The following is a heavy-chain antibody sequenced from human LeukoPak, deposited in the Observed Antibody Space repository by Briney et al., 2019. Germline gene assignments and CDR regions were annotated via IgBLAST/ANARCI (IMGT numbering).Heavy chain of an antibody. Sequence: PGGSLSLSCAASGFTFSSYWMSWVRQAPGKGLEWVANIKQDGSEKYYVDSVKGRFTISRDNAKNSLYLQMNSLRAEDTAVYYYATYSSGWYGGFFDYWGQGTLVTVSS. D-gene: IGHD6-19*01. CDR1: GFTFSSYW. CDR3: ATYSSGWYGGFFDY. CDR2: IKQDGSEK. J-gene: IGHJ4*02. V-gene: IGHV3-7*01.